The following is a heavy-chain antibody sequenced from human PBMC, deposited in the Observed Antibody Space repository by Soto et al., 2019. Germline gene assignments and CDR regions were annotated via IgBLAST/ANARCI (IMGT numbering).Heavy chain of an antibody. Sequence: ASVKVSCKASGGTFSSYAISWVRQAPGQGLEWMGGIIPIFGTANYAQKFQGRVTITADESTSTAYMELSSLRSEDTAVYYCASLYYYGSGVDYYYGMDVWGQGTTVTVSS. CDR1: GGTFSSYA. CDR2: IIPIFGTA. V-gene: IGHV1-69*13. J-gene: IGHJ6*02. CDR3: ASLYYYGSGVDYYYGMDV. D-gene: IGHD3-10*01.